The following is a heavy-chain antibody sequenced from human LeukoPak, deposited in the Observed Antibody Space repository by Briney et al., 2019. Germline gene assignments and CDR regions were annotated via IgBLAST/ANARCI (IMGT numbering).Heavy chain of an antibody. J-gene: IGHJ4*02. CDR2: INPNSGGT. Sequence: ASVKVSCKASGYTFTGYYMHWVRQAPGQGLEWMGWINPNSGGTNYAQKFQGRVTMTRDTSISTAYMELSRLRSDDTALYYCAREATSVPAAKDWGQGTLVTVSS. V-gene: IGHV1-2*02. CDR3: AREATSVPAAKD. D-gene: IGHD2-2*01. CDR1: GYTFTGYY.